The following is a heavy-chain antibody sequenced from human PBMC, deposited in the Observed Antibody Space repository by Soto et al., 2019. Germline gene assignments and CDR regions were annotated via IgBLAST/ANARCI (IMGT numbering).Heavy chain of an antibody. CDR3: ARDRFLEWLHSLAGYYGMDV. CDR2: ISSSGSTI. J-gene: IGHJ6*02. CDR1: GFTFSSYE. D-gene: IGHD3-3*01. V-gene: IGHV3-48*03. Sequence: SLRLSCAASGFTFSSYEMNWVRQAPGKGLEWVSYISSSGSTIYYADSVKGRFTISRDNAKNSLYLQMNSLRAEVTAVYYCARDRFLEWLHSLAGYYGMDVWGQGTTVTVSS.